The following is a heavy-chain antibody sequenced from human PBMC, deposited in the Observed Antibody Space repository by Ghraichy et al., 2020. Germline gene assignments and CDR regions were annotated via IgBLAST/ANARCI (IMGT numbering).Heavy chain of an antibody. D-gene: IGHD1-20*01. CDR2: VFQTGDT. J-gene: IGHJ5*02. Sequence: SETLSLTCSVSGYPISGGYYWGWIRQPPGRGVECIGVVFQTGDTWSKTSLKTRVSISVDTTKNQFSLTVNSVTAADAAVYYCARSDSFRYTGMYNCDRWGQGTLVTVSS. CDR1: GYPISGGYY. V-gene: IGHV4-38-2*01. CDR3: ARSDSFRYTGMYNCDR.